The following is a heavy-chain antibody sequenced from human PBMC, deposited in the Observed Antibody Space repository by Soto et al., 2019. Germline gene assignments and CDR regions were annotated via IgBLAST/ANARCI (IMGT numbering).Heavy chain of an antibody. CDR2: ISSSSSTI. CDR1: GFTFSSYS. V-gene: IGHV3-48*02. Sequence: GGSLRLSCAASGFTFSSYSMNWVRQAPGKGLEWVSYISSSSSTIYYADSVKGRFTISRDNAKNSLYLQMNSLRDEDTAVYYCARDRYDTLPYYYYGMDVWGQGTTVTVSS. D-gene: IGHD3-22*01. CDR3: ARDRYDTLPYYYYGMDV. J-gene: IGHJ6*02.